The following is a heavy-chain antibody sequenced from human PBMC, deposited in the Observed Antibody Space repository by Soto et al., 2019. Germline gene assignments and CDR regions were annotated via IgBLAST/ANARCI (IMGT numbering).Heavy chain of an antibody. J-gene: IGHJ6*02. CDR2: INPNSGGT. Sequence: QGLEWMGWINPNSGGTNYAQKFQGWVTMTRDTSISTAYMELSRLRSDDTAVYYCARDMGYYDSSGYYSHYYGMDVWGQGTTVTVSS. V-gene: IGHV1-2*04. CDR3: ARDMGYYDSSGYYSHYYGMDV. D-gene: IGHD3-22*01.